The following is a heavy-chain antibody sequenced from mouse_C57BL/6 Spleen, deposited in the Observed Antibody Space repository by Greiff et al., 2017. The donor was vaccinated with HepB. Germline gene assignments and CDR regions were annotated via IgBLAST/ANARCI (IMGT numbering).Heavy chain of an antibody. CDR3: ARKGDSSGYEAMDY. D-gene: IGHD3-2*02. Sequence: VKLQESGAELARPGASVKMSCKASGYTFTSYTMHWVKQRPGQGLEWIGYSNPSSGYTKYNQKFKDKATLTADKSSSTAYMQLSSLTSEDSAVYYCARKGDSSGYEAMDYWGQGTSVTVSS. CDR2: SNPSSGYT. CDR1: GYTFTSYT. V-gene: IGHV1-4*01. J-gene: IGHJ4*01.